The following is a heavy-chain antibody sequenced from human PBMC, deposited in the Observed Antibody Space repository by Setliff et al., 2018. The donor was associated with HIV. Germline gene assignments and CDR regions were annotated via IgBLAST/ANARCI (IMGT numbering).Heavy chain of an antibody. CDR1: GGSISSGGYY. CDR3: AVSSGWYRHDY. CDR2: IYYSGTT. D-gene: IGHD6-19*01. Sequence: SETLSLTCTVSGGSISSGGYYWSWIRQHPGKGLEWIGYIYYSGTTYYNPSLKSRVTVSVDTSKNQFSLKLSSVTAADTAVYYCAVSSGWYRHDYWGQGTLVTVSS. J-gene: IGHJ4*02. V-gene: IGHV4-31*03.